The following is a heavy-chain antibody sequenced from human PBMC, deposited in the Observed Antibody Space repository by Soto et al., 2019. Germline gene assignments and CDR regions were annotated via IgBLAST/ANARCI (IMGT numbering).Heavy chain of an antibody. D-gene: IGHD3-9*01. CDR1: GGSISSYY. Sequence: SETLSLTCTVSGGSISSYYWSWIRQPAGKGLEWIGRIYTSGSTNYNPSLKSRVTMSVDTSKNQFSLKLSSVTAADTAVYYCARDTDYDILTGYWSNYGMDVWGQGTTVTV. CDR2: IYTSGST. V-gene: IGHV4-4*07. J-gene: IGHJ6*02. CDR3: ARDTDYDILTGYWSNYGMDV.